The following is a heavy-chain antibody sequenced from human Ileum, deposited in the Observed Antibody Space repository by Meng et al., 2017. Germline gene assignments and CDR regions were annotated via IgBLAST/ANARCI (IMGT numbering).Heavy chain of an antibody. CDR2: IYPGDSDT. Sequence: GGSLRLSCKGSGYSLAIYWIGWVRQMPGKGLEWMGIIYPGDSDTKYSPSFQGQVTISADKSISAAYLQWSSLKASDTAIYYCAIGGYGNYYFEYWGQGTLVTVSS. CDR3: AIGGYGNYYFEY. D-gene: IGHD5-18*01. CDR1: GYSLAIYW. J-gene: IGHJ4*02. V-gene: IGHV5-51*01.